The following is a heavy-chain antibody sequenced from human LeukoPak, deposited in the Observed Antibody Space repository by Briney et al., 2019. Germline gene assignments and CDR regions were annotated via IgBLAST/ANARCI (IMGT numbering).Heavy chain of an antibody. V-gene: IGHV3-74*01. J-gene: IGHJ4*02. CDR3: ARRTVTGTYDY. CDR2: INTDGSST. CDR1: GFTFNAYW. Sequence: GGSLRLSCAASGFTFNAYWMHWVRQVPGKGLLWVSRINTDGSSTDCADSVKGRFTISRDNAKNTLYLQMDSLRAEDTAVYYCARRTVTGTYDYWGQGTLVTAS. D-gene: IGHD1-1*01.